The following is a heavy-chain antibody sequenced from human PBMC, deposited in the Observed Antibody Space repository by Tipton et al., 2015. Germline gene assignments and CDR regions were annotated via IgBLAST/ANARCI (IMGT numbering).Heavy chain of an antibody. Sequence: TLSLTCALSGYSISSGYYWGWIRQPPGKGLEWIGNIYDSGSTYYNPSLESRVTMSRDTSKNQFSLKLTSVTAADTAVYYCARARGRHGGLFDSWGQGTLVTVSS. CDR1: GYSISSGYY. CDR3: ARARGRHGGLFDS. D-gene: IGHD4-23*01. V-gene: IGHV4-38-2*01. J-gene: IGHJ4*02. CDR2: IYDSGST.